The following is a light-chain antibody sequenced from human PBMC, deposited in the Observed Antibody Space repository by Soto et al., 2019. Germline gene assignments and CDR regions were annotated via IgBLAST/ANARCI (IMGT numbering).Light chain of an antibody. CDR2: WAS. CDR3: QQYYSTWWT. Sequence: DIVMTQSPDSLAVSLGERATINCKSSQTILYSSNNRNYLAWYQLKPGQPPKLLIYWASTRESGVPDRFSGSGSGTDFTLTISSLQAEDVAVHYCQQYYSTWWTFGQGTKVDIK. CDR1: QTILYSSNNRNY. V-gene: IGKV4-1*01. J-gene: IGKJ1*01.